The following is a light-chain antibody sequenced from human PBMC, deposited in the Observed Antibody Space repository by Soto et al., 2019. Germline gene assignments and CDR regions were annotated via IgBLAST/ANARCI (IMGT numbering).Light chain of an antibody. CDR1: SSDIGAYIY. CDR3: SSYAGSNHFV. CDR2: EVS. V-gene: IGLV2-8*01. Sequence: QSALTQPPSASGSPGQSVTISCTGTSSDIGAYIYVSWYQQHPGKAPKLMISEVSRRPSGVPERFSGSKSGNTASLTVSGLQADDEAHYYCSSYAGSNHFVFGTGTKVTVL. J-gene: IGLJ1*01.